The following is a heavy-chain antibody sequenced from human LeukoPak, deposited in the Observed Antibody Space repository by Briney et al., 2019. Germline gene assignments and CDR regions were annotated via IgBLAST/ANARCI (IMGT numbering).Heavy chain of an antibody. J-gene: IGHJ6*03. V-gene: IGHV3-30*02. CDR2: IRYDGSNK. D-gene: IGHD4-11*01. CDR1: GFTFSSYG. Sequence: QPGGSLRLSCAASGFTFSSYGMHWVRQAPGKGLEWVAFIRYDGSNKYYADSVKGRFTISRDNSKNTLYLQMNSLRAEDTAVYYCANPTVPYYYYYMDVWGKGTTVTVSS. CDR3: ANPTVPYYYYYMDV.